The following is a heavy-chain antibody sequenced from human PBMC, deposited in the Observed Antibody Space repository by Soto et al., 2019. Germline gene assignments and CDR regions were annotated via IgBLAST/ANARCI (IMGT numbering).Heavy chain of an antibody. CDR3: ARDPGIAARRNWFAP. V-gene: IGHV1-2*02. CDR2: INPNSGGT. CDR1: GYTFTGYY. D-gene: IGHD6-6*01. Sequence: QVQLGQSGAEVKKPGASVNVSCKASGYTFTGYYMHWVRQAPGQGLEWMGWINPNSGGTNYAQKFQGRVTMTRDTSISTAYMELSRLRSDDTAVYYCARDPGIAARRNWFAPWGQGTLVTFSS. J-gene: IGHJ5*02.